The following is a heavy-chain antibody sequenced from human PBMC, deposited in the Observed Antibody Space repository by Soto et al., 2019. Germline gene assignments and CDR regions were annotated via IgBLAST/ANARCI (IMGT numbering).Heavy chain of an antibody. D-gene: IGHD4-4*01. Sequence: LRLSCATSGFTFSIYAMSWVRQAPGKGLEWVSAISGSGANTYYADSVKGRFTISRDNSKNTLYLQMNSLRAEDTAVYYCAKAIRVTVDYWGQGTLVTVSS. CDR2: ISGSGANT. V-gene: IGHV3-23*01. CDR1: GFTFSIYA. J-gene: IGHJ4*02. CDR3: AKAIRVTVDY.